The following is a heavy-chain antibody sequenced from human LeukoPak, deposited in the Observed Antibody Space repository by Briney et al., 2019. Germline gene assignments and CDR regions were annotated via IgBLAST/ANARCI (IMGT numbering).Heavy chain of an antibody. CDR2: IYYSGST. CDR3: ARRNYDFWSGCYSDEYYFDY. CDR1: GGSISSSSYY. D-gene: IGHD3-3*01. V-gene: IGHV4-39*01. J-gene: IGHJ4*02. Sequence: PSETLSLTCTVSGGSISSSSYYWGWIRQPPGKGLEWIGSIYYSGSTYYNPSLKSRVTISVDTSKNQFSLKLSSVTAADTAVYYCARRNYDFWSGCYSDEYYFDYWGQGTLVTVSS.